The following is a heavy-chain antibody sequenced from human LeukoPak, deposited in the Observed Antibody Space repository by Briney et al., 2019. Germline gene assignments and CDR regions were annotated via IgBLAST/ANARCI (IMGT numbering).Heavy chain of an antibody. CDR1: GGSISSYY. CDR3: ASSRNDILTGYNPYAFDI. J-gene: IGHJ3*02. CDR2: IYYSGGT. Sequence: KSSETLSLTCTVSGGSISSYYWSWIRQPPGKGLEWIGYIYYSGGTNYNPSLKSRVTISVDTSKNQFSLKLSSVTAADTAVYYCASSRNDILTGYNPYAFDIWGQGTMVTVSS. V-gene: IGHV4-59*01. D-gene: IGHD3-9*01.